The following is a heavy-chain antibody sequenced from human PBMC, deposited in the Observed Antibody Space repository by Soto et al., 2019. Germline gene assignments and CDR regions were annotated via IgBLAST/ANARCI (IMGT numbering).Heavy chain of an antibody. CDR1: GFTFSGSA. CDR3: TRHREAMITFGGVIVN. Sequence: PGGSLRLSCAASGFTFSGSAMHWVRQASGKGLEWVGRIRSKANSYATAYAASVKGRFTISRDDSKNTAYLQMNSLKTEDTAVYYCTRHREAMITFGGVIVNWGQGTLVTVSS. J-gene: IGHJ4*02. V-gene: IGHV3-73*01. CDR2: IRSKANSYAT. D-gene: IGHD3-16*02.